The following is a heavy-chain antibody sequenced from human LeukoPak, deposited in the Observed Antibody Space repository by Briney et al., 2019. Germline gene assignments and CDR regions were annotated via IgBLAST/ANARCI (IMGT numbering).Heavy chain of an antibody. Sequence: ASVTVSFKASGYTFTSYGISWVRQAPGQGLEWMGWISAYNGNTNYAQKPQGRVTMTTDTSTSTAYMELRSLRSDDTAVYYCASSYYYGSGSYYKGLFDYWGQGTLVTVSS. J-gene: IGHJ4*02. V-gene: IGHV1-18*01. CDR2: ISAYNGNT. D-gene: IGHD3-10*01. CDR3: ASSYYYGSGSYYKGLFDY. CDR1: GYTFTSYG.